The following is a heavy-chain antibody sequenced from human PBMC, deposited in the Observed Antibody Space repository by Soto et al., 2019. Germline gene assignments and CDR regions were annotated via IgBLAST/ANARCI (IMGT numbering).Heavy chain of an antibody. CDR3: ARGRLAAAGFFF. CDR2: INPSSGYA. D-gene: IGHD6-13*01. Sequence: QVQLVQSGAEVKKPGASVKVSCRASGYTFTYYDINWVRQATGQGPEWMGWINPSSGYAGYAPKSQGRVTITMNTSISTAYVELSGLRSDDTAVYYCARGRLAAAGFFFWGQGTQVTVSS. J-gene: IGHJ4*02. CDR1: GYTFTYYD. V-gene: IGHV1-8*01.